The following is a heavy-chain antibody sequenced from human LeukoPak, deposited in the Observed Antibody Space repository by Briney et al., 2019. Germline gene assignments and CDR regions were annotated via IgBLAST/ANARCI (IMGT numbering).Heavy chain of an antibody. D-gene: IGHD3-22*01. Sequence: GASVKVSCKTSGYTFTDYDITWVRQAPGQGLEWMGRVSPYNGNTYYSQRFQDRVTITKDTSTSTAYMELRSLRSDDTAVYYCAREVPYDSSRYYQPFDYWGQGTLVTVSS. V-gene: IGHV1-18*01. J-gene: IGHJ4*02. CDR2: VSPYNGNT. CDR3: AREVPYDSSRYYQPFDY. CDR1: GYTFTDYD.